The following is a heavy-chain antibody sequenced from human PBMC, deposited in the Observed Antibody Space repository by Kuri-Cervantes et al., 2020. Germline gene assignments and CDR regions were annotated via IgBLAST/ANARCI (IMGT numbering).Heavy chain of an antibody. CDR3: ARGAGSSYYYHGMDV. Sequence: SETLSLTCAVSGYSISSGYYWGWIRQPPGKGLEWIGSIYYTGSTFDNPSLKSRVSMSVDTSKNQFSLRLTSVTAADTAVYYCARGAGSSYYYHGMDVWGQGTTVTVSS. CDR2: IYYTGST. D-gene: IGHD4/OR15-4a*01. J-gene: IGHJ6*02. CDR1: GYSISSGYY. V-gene: IGHV4-38-2*01.